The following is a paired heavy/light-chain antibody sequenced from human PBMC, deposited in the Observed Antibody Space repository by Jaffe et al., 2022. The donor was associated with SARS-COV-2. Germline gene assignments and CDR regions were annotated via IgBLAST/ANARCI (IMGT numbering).Heavy chain of an antibody. J-gene: IGHJ4*02. Sequence: EIQLLESGGGLIQPGGSLRLSCAAAGFTFSDYAMSWVRQAPGKGLEWVSALSASGYSTFYANPVKGRFTISRDNSKNTLYLQMNSLRADDTAVYYCAKGAWCGGDCEVGISGFWGQGTLVTVSS. CDR2: LSASGYST. CDR1: GFTFSDYA. CDR3: AKGAWCGGDCEVGISGF. D-gene: IGHD2-21*02. V-gene: IGHV3-23*01.
Light chain of an antibody. Sequence: DIQMTQSPSTLSASVGDRVTITCRASQSISNWLAWYQQKPGKAPKLLIYQASNLDGGVPSRFSGSGSGTEFTLSISSLQPDDSATYYCHQYKSYSLWTFGQGTKVEIK. CDR1: QSISNW. CDR2: QAS. V-gene: IGKV1-5*03. J-gene: IGKJ1*01. CDR3: HQYKSYSLWT.